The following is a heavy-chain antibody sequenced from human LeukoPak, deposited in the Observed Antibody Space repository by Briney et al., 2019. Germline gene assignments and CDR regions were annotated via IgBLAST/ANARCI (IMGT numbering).Heavy chain of an antibody. V-gene: IGHV4-34*01. CDR3: ARLSGYGPKAFDI. Sequence: SETLSLTCAVYGGSFSGYYWSWIRQPPGKGLEWIGEINHSGSTNYNPSLKSRVTISVDTSKNQFSLKLSSVTAADTAVYYCARLSGYGPKAFDIWGRGTMVTVSS. CDR2: INHSGST. CDR1: GGSFSGYY. D-gene: IGHD5-12*01. J-gene: IGHJ3*02.